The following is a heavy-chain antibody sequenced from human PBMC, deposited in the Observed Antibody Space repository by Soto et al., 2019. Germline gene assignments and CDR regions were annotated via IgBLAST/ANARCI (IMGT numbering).Heavy chain of an antibody. CDR1: VFTFTRYS. Sequence: SXRLSCAASVFTFTRYSMNWVRQAPGKGLEWVSSISSTTNYIYYGDSMKGRFTISRDNAKNSLYLEMNSLRAEDTAVYYCARESEDLTSNFDYWGQGTLVTVSS. V-gene: IGHV3-21*06. J-gene: IGHJ4*02. CDR3: ARESEDLTSNFDY. CDR2: ISSTTNYI.